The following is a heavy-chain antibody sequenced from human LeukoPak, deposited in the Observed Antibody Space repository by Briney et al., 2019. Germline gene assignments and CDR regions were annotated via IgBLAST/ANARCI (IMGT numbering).Heavy chain of an antibody. D-gene: IGHD3-10*01. CDR1: GGSFSGYY. J-gene: IGHJ5*02. V-gene: IGHV4-34*01. Sequence: SETLSLTCAVYGGSFSGYYWSWIRQPPGKGLEWIGEINHSGSTNYDPSLKSRVTISVGTSKNQFSLKLSSVTAADTAVYYCARPTILWFGTNGWFDPWGQGTLVTVSS. CDR2: INHSGST. CDR3: ARPTILWFGTNGWFDP.